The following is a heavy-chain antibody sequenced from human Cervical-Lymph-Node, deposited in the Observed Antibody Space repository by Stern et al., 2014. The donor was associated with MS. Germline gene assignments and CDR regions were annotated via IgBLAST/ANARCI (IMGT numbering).Heavy chain of an antibody. Sequence: VQLVESGAEVQKPGASVKVSCKASGYTFTSYGISWVRQAPGQGLEWMGWISAYNCNTNYAQKFQGRVTITADESTSTAYMELSSLRSEDTAVYYCARDLPSFMVRGTYNWFDPWGQGTLVTVSS. CDR3: ARDLPSFMVRGTYNWFDP. V-gene: IGHV1-18*04. J-gene: IGHJ5*02. D-gene: IGHD3-10*01. CDR2: ISAYNCNT. CDR1: GYTFTSYG.